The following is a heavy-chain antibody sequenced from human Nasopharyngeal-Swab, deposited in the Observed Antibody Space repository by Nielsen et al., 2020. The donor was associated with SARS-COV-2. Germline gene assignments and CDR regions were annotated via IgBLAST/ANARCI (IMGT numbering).Heavy chain of an antibody. CDR2: IRSKAYGGTT. Sequence: WIRQPPGKGLEWVGFIRSKAYGGTTEYAASVKGRFTISRDDSKSIAYLQMNSLKTEDTAVYYCTRDDYYGSGRPDYWGQGTLVTVS. V-gene: IGHV3-49*02. J-gene: IGHJ4*02. CDR3: TRDDYYGSGRPDY. D-gene: IGHD3-10*01.